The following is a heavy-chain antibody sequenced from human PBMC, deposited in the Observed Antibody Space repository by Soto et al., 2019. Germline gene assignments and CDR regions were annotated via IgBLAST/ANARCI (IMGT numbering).Heavy chain of an antibody. J-gene: IGHJ3*02. CDR2: ISSSSSTI. V-gene: IGHV3-48*01. D-gene: IGHD4-17*01. CDR1: GFTFSSYS. Sequence: GGSLRLSCAASGFTFSSYSMNWVRQAPGKGLEWVSYISSSSSTIYYADSVKGRFTISRDNAKNSLYLQMNSLRAEDTAVYYCARETTVTNGAFDIWGQGTRVTVSS. CDR3: ARETTVTNGAFDI.